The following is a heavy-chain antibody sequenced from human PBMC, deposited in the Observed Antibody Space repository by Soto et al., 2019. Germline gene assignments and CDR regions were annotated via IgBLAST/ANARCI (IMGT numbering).Heavy chain of an antibody. CDR3: ARMFGGAITGTTNYYYGMDV. CDR1: GDNFTNYW. Sequence: VPQKIPCTGSGDNFTNYWIGRVRQMPGKGLEWMGIIYPGDSDTRYSPSFQGQVTISADKSISTAYLQWSSLKASDTAMYYCARMFGGAITGTTNYYYGMDVWGQGTTVTVSS. CDR2: IYPGDSDT. V-gene: IGHV5-51*01. J-gene: IGHJ6*02. D-gene: IGHD1-7*01.